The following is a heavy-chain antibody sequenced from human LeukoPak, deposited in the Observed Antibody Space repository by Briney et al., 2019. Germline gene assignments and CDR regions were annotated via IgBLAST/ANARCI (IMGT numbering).Heavy chain of an antibody. CDR3: ARSYDILTGSFFDY. V-gene: IGHV3-30-3*01. Sequence: GGSLRLSCAASGFTFSSYAMHWVRQAPGKGPEWVAVISYDGSNKCYADSVKGRFTISRDNSKNTLYLQMNSLRAEDTAVYYCARSYDILTGSFFDYWGQGTLVTVSS. CDR1: GFTFSSYA. CDR2: ISYDGSNK. J-gene: IGHJ4*02. D-gene: IGHD3-9*01.